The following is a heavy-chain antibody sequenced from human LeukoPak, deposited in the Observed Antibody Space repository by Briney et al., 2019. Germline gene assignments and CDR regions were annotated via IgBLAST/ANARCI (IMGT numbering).Heavy chain of an antibody. CDR1: GFTFSSYS. V-gene: IGHV3-21*04. D-gene: IGHD2-21*02. J-gene: IGHJ3*02. CDR3: ARPLYCGGDCSSFDI. CDR2: ISSSSSYI. Sequence: KPGGSLRLSCAASGFTFSSYSMNWVRQAPGKGLEWVSSISSSSSYIYYADSVKGRFTISRDNAKNSLYLQMNSLRAEDTAVYYCARPLYCGGDCSSFDIWGRGTMVTVSS.